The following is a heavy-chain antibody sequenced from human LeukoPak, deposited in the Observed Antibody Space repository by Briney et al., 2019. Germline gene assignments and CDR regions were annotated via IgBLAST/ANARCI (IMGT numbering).Heavy chain of an antibody. J-gene: IGHJ6*02. CDR3: ARSLMVRGVITPKYGMDV. CDR2: ISYDGSNK. V-gene: IGHV3-30-3*01. Sequence: GGSLRLSCAASGFTFSSYAMHWVRQAPGKGLEWVAVISYDGSNKYYADSVKSRFTISRDNSKNTLYLQMNSLRAEDTAVYYCARSLMVRGVITPKYGMDVWGQGTTVTVSS. D-gene: IGHD3-10*01. CDR1: GFTFSSYA.